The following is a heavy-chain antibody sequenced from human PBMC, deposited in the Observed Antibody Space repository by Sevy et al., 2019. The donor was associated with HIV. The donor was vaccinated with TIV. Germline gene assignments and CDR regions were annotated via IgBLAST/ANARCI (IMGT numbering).Heavy chain of an antibody. D-gene: IGHD3-10*01. Sequence: ASVKVSCKVSGKSLTAFSMHWVRQAPGKGLEWMGIFDPEDGETIYAQKLQGRLTMTEDTSTDTAYMELSRLRSEDTAVYYCATTKAYYGTSCSDFDYWGQGTLVTVSS. V-gene: IGHV1-24*01. CDR2: FDPEDGET. CDR1: GKSLTAFS. J-gene: IGHJ4*02. CDR3: ATTKAYYGTSCSDFDY.